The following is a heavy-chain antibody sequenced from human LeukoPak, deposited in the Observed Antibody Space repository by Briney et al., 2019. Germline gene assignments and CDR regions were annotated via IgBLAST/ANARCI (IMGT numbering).Heavy chain of an antibody. D-gene: IGHD3-22*01. CDR2: ISGSGGST. CDR3: AREMYYYDSSGYTKGPLIAFDI. V-gene: IGHV3-23*01. J-gene: IGHJ3*02. CDR1: GFTFGDYA. Sequence: GGSLRLSCTASGFTFGDYAMSWFRQAPGKGLEWVSAISGSGGSTYYADSVKGRFTISRDNSKNTLYLQMNSLRAEDTAVYYCAREMYYYDSSGYTKGPLIAFDIWGQGTMVTVSP.